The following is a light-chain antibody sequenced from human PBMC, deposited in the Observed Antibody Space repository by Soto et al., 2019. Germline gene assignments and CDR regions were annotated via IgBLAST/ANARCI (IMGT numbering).Light chain of an antibody. Sequence: QSVLTQPPSVSGAPGQRVTISCTGSSSNIGAGYDVHWYQQLPGTAPKLLIYGNSNRPSGVPDRFSGSKSGTSASLATTGLLAEDEADYYCQSYDSSLSGFVVFGGGTKLTVL. V-gene: IGLV1-40*01. J-gene: IGLJ2*01. CDR2: GNS. CDR1: SSNIGAGYD. CDR3: QSYDSSLSGFVV.